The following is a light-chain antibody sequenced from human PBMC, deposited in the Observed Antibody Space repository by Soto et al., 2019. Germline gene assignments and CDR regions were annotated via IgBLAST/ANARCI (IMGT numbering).Light chain of an antibody. V-gene: IGKV1-16*01. CDR3: QQYDSYPRT. CDR1: QGISNN. CDR2: GAS. Sequence: DIQMTQSPSSLSASVGDRVTITCRARQGISNNLDWFQQSPGKAPKSLIYGASSLQSGVPSRFSVSGPGTYSTLTISTLQPEDFAPYYCQQYDSYPRTFGQGTKVEI. J-gene: IGKJ1*01.